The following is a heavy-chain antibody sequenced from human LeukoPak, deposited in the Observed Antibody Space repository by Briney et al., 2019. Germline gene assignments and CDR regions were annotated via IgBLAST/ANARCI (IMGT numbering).Heavy chain of an antibody. J-gene: IGHJ6*02. V-gene: IGHV4-59*01. CDR2: IYYSGST. CDR1: GGSISRYY. CDR3: ARAHSIASYYYGVDV. Sequence: SETLSLTCTVSGGSISRYYWSWIRQPPGKGLEWIGYIYYSGSTNYNPSLKSRVTISVDTSKNQFSLKLSSVTAADTAVYYCARAHSIASYYYGVDVWGQGTTVTVSS. D-gene: IGHD2/OR15-2a*01.